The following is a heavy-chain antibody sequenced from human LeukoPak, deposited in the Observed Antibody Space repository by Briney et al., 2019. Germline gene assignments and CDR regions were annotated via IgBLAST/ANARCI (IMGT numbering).Heavy chain of an antibody. J-gene: IGHJ4*02. D-gene: IGHD6-25*01. Sequence: SETLSLTCTVSGGSISSGGYYWSWIRQHPEKGLEWIGYIFYSGSAYYNPSLKSRVTISVDTSKNQFFLRLSLVTAADTAVYYCARAEAAREYLDSRGQGILVTVSS. CDR1: GGSISSGGYY. CDR3: ARAEAAREYLDS. V-gene: IGHV4-31*03. CDR2: IFYSGSA.